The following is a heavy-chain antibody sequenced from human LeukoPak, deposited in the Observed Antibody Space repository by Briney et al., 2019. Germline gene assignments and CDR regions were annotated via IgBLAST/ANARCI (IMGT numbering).Heavy chain of an antibody. D-gene: IGHD3-22*01. J-gene: IGHJ1*01. CDR2: ISSSSSYI. Sequence: GGSLRLSCAASGFTFSSYTMNWVRQAPGKGLEWVSSISSSSSYIYYADSVKGRFTISRENAKNSLYLQMNSLRAEDTAVYYCARDDDSSGYEGDWGQGTLVAVSS. CDR1: GFTFSSYT. V-gene: IGHV3-21*01. CDR3: ARDDDSSGYEGD.